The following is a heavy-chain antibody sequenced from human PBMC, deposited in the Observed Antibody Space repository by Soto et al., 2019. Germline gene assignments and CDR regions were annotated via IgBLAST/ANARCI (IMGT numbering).Heavy chain of an antibody. D-gene: IGHD3-10*01. V-gene: IGHV3-30*18. Sequence: GGSLRLSCAGSGFTFRWFGMNWVRQAPGKGLEWVARISNDGSNEYYVDSVKGRFTISRDNSKNTLYLQMDSLRAEDTAVYYCAKGGVRGIIPSCFDDWGLGTLVTVSS. J-gene: IGHJ4*02. CDR1: GFTFRWFG. CDR3: AKGGVRGIIPSCFDD. CDR2: ISNDGSNE.